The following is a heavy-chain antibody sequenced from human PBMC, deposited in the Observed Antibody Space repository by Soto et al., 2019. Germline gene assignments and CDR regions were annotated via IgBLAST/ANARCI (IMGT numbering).Heavy chain of an antibody. V-gene: IGHV2-5*02. Sequence: QITLNEAGPTQVKPRQTLTLTCTFSGFSLTTSGVVLGWIRQSPGKAPEWLSLIYWDDDKRYSPSLKSRLTITKDTSKNQVVLTMADLDPADTATYYCAHRVLRTVFGLVTTTAIYFDFWGQGTPVAVSS. J-gene: IGHJ4*02. CDR3: AHRVLRTVFGLVTTTAIYFDF. D-gene: IGHD3-3*01. CDR2: IYWDDDK. CDR1: GFSLTTSGVV.